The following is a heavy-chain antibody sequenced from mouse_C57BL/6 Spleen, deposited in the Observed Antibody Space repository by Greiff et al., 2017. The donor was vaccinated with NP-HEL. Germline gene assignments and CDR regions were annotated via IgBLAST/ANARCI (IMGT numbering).Heavy chain of an antibody. V-gene: IGHV5-17*01. Sequence: EVKLMESGGGLVKPGGSLKLSCAASGFTFSDYGMHWVRQAPEKGLEWVAYISSGSSTIYYADTVKGRFTISRDNAKNTLFLQMTSLRSEDTAMYYCARTGRTGYFDVWGTGTTVTVSS. D-gene: IGHD3-1*01. CDR2: ISSGSSTI. J-gene: IGHJ1*03. CDR3: ARTGRTGYFDV. CDR1: GFTFSDYG.